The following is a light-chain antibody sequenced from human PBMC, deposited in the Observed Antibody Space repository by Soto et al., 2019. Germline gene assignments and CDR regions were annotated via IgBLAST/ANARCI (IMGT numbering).Light chain of an antibody. Sequence: DYQVTQSPSTLSASVGDRVTITCRASQNIYTWLAWYQQKPGIAPKLLIHKASTLESGVPSRFSGSGYGTEFTLTISSLQPDDCATYYCHTYNSYSLHTFGQGTKVDIK. J-gene: IGKJ2*01. CDR3: HTYNSYSLHT. CDR1: QNIYTW. V-gene: IGKV1-5*03. CDR2: KAS.